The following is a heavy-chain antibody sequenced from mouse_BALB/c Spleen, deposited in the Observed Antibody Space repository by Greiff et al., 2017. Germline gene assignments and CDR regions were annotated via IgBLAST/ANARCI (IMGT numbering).Heavy chain of an antibody. CDR2: IYPGDGDT. D-gene: IGHD1-1*01. CDR3: ASSTVVADY. CDR1: GYAFSSSW. V-gene: IGHV1-82*01. Sequence: VHLVESGPELVKPGASVKISCKASGYAFSSSWMNWVKQRPGQGLEWIGRIYPGDGDTNYNGKFKGKATLTADKSSSTAYMQLSSLTSVDSAVYFCASSTVVADYWGQGTTLTVSS. J-gene: IGHJ2*01.